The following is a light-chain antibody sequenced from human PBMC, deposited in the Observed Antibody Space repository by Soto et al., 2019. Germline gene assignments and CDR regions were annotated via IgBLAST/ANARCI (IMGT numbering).Light chain of an antibody. V-gene: IGKV3-15*01. J-gene: IGKJ1*01. CDR3: QQYGSSPRT. Sequence: DIVMTQSPATLPVSPGERATLSCRASQSVSSNLAWYQQKPGQAPRFLIYGASTRATGIPARFSGSGSGTEFTLTISSLQSEDFAVYYCQQYGSSPRTFGQGTKVDIK. CDR2: GAS. CDR1: QSVSSN.